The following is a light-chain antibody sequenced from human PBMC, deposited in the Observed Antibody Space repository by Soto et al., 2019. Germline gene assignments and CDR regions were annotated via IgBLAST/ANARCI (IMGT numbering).Light chain of an antibody. CDR2: DAS. J-gene: IGKJ2*01. CDR3: QQYNNWPLYT. CDR1: QSVGTD. V-gene: IGKV3-15*01. Sequence: EIVMTQSPATLSVSPGERVTLSCRASQSVGTDLAWYQQKPGQAPRLLIYDASTGATGTPARFSGSGSGTEFALTISSLQSEDFAVYYCQQYNNWPLYTFGQGTKLEIK.